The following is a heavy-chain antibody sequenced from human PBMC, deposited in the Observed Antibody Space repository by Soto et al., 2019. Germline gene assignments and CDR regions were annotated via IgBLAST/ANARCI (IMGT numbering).Heavy chain of an antibody. Sequence: QVQLQESGPGLVKPSQTLSLTCTVSGDSITSGTNFWSWIRQPPGKAREWRGFMHHSGTTFYNPSLKSRGMILGDTSENESTLKMTSLTAADTAVYYCAIARGYCSGPSCSLFYFDGLDVWGLGTKGSVSS. CDR2: MHHSGTT. V-gene: IGHV4-30-4*01. CDR1: GDSITSGTNF. CDR3: AIARGYCSGPSCSLFYFDGLDV. J-gene: IGHJ6*02. D-gene: IGHD2-2*01.